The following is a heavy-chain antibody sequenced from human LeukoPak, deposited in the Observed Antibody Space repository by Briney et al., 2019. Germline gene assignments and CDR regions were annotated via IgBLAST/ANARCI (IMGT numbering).Heavy chain of an antibody. D-gene: IGHD4-11*01. J-gene: IGHJ4*02. CDR2: IYYSGST. CDR1: GGSISSSSYY. CDR3: ARRTTKSIGPLFDY. V-gene: IGHV4-39*01. Sequence: SETLSLTCTVSGGSISSSSYYWGWIRQPPGKGLEWIGSIYYSGSTYYNPSLKSRVTISVDTSKNQFSLKLSSETAADTAVYYCARRTTKSIGPLFDYWGQGTLVTVSS.